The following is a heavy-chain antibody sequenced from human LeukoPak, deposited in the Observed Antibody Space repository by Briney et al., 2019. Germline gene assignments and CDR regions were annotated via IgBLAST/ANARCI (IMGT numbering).Heavy chain of an antibody. V-gene: IGHV3-7*03. CDR2: LNLDGSDK. J-gene: IGHJ4*02. Sequence: GGSLRLSCAASGFTFSSYAMSWVRQAPGKGLGWVASLNLDGSDKYYVDSVKGRFTISRDNAKNSLYLQMDSLRVEDTAVYYCAKGKRYPDYWGQGTLVTVSS. CDR1: GFTFSSYA. CDR3: AKGKRYPDY. D-gene: IGHD1-1*01.